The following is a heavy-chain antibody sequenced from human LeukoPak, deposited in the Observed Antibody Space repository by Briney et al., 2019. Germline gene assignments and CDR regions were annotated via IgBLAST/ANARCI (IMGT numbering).Heavy chain of an antibody. D-gene: IGHD5-18*01. V-gene: IGHV1-69*01. CDR1: GGTFSSYA. CDR3: ARGIEYSYGHVYFDY. Sequence: GSSVKVSCKASGGTFSSYAISWVRQAPGQGLEWMGGIIPIFGTANYAQKFQGRVTITADESTSTAYMELSSLRSEDTAVYYCARGIEYSYGHVYFDYWGQGTLVTVSS. CDR2: IIPIFGTA. J-gene: IGHJ4*02.